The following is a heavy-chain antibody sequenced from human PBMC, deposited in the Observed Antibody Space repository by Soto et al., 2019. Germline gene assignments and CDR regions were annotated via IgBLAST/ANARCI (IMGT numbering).Heavy chain of an antibody. CDR3: AIQGGVYNRKGSDI. D-gene: IGHD1-20*01. CDR2: IYYSGST. J-gene: IGHJ3*02. Sequence: QLQLQESGPGLGKPSETLSLTCTVSGGSISSSSYYWGWIRQPPGKGLEWIGSIYYSGSTYYNPSLKSRVTISVDTSKNQFSLKLSSVTAADTAVYYCAIQGGVYNRKGSDIWGQGTMVTVSS. V-gene: IGHV4-39*01. CDR1: GGSISSSSYY.